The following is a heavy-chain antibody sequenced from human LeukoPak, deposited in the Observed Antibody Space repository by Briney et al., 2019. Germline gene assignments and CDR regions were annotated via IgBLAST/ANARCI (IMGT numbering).Heavy chain of an antibody. D-gene: IGHD3-22*01. CDR3: ARGSGYYDSSGYYYEWFDP. CDR2: ISSSGSTI. Sequence: GGSLRLSCAASGVTFSNYEMNWVRQAPGKGLEWVSYISSSGSTIYYADSVKGRFTISRDNAKNSLYLQMNSLRAEDTAVYYCARGSGYYDSSGYYYEWFDPWGQGTLVTVSS. J-gene: IGHJ5*02. V-gene: IGHV3-48*03. CDR1: GVTFSNYE.